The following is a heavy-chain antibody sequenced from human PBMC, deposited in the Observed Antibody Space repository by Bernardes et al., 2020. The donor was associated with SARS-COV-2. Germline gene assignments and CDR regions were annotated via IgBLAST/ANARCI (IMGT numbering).Heavy chain of an antibody. V-gene: IGHV1-18*01. CDR2: ISAYNGNT. Sequence: DSVQVSCKASGYTFTSYGISWVRQAPGQGLEWMGWISAYNGNTTYAQKLQGRVTMTTDTSTSTAYMELRSLRSDDTAVYYCARTYDFWSPDVWGQGTTVTVSS. D-gene: IGHD3-3*01. J-gene: IGHJ6*02. CDR3: ARTYDFWSPDV. CDR1: GYTFTSYG.